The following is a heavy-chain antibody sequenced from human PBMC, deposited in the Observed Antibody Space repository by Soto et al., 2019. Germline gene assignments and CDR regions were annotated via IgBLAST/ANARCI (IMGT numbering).Heavy chain of an antibody. CDR2: IIPILGIA. D-gene: IGHD2-2*01. Sequence: SGNVSCKASGGTFSSYTISWVRQAPGQGLEWMGRIIPILGIANYAQKFQGRVTITADKSTSTAYMELSSLRSEDTAVYYCAREYLYCSSSSCYDYWGQGTLVTVSS. CDR3: AREYLYCSSSSCYDY. CDR1: GGTFSSYT. V-gene: IGHV1-69*04. J-gene: IGHJ4*02.